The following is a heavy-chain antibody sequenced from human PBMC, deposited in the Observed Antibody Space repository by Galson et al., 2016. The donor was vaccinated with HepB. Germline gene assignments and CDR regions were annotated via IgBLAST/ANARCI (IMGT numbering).Heavy chain of an antibody. V-gene: IGHV3-48*04. CDR1: GFTFSTHA. D-gene: IGHD6-13*01. Sequence: SLRLSCAASGFTFSTHAMSWVRQAPGKGLEWVSGISWNSLIIVYADSVTGRITISRDNAKNSLYLQMSSLRVEDTAIYYCARGVRQQLVWYYYYAMDVWGQGTTVTVSS. CDR3: ARGVRQQLVWYYYYAMDV. J-gene: IGHJ6*02. CDR2: ISWNSLII.